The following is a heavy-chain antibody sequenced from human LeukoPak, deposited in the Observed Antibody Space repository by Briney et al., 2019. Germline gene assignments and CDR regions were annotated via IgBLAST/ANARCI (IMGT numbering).Heavy chain of an antibody. CDR3: ARDVPYYYDSSGYPMHY. CDR1: GFTFSSYS. CDR2: ISSSSSYI. Sequence: PGGSLRLSCAAPGFTFSSYSMNWVRQAPGKGLEWVSSISSSSSYIYYADSVKGRFTISRDNAKNSLYLQMNSLRAEDTAVYYCARDVPYYYDSSGYPMHYWGQGTLVTVSS. J-gene: IGHJ4*02. V-gene: IGHV3-21*04. D-gene: IGHD3-22*01.